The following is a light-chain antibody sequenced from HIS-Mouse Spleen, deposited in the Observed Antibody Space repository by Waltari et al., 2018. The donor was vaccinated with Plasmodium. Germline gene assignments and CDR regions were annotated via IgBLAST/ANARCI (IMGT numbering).Light chain of an antibody. J-gene: IGLJ3*02. CDR3: YSTDSSGNHRV. Sequence: SYELTQPPSVSVSPGQTARITCSGDALPKTYAYWYQQKSGQAPVLVIYEDSKRPPGIPERFSGSSSGTMANLTISGAQVEDEADYYCYSTDSSGNHRVFGGGTKLTVL. CDR1: ALPKTY. V-gene: IGLV3-10*01. CDR2: EDS.